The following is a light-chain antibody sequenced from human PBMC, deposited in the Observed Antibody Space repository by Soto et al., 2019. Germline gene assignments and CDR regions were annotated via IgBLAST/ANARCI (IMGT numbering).Light chain of an antibody. CDR2: EVN. CDR3: SSYAGSNKLV. J-gene: IGLJ2*01. Sequence: QSALTQPPSASGSPGQSVTISCTGTSSDIGGYNFVSWYQQHPGKAPKLMIYEVNKRPSGVPDRFSGSKSGNTASLTVSGLQTEDEADYYCSSYAGSNKLVFGGRTKLTVL. V-gene: IGLV2-8*01. CDR1: SSDIGGYNF.